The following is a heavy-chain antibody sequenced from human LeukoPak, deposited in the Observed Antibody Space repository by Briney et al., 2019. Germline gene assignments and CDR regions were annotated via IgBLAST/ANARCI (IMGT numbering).Heavy chain of an antibody. J-gene: IGHJ5*02. V-gene: IGHV4-39*07. CDR2: IYYSGST. CDR1: GGSISSSSYY. Sequence: SETLSLTCTVSGGSISSSSYYWGWIRQPPGKGLEWIGSIYYSGSTYYNPSLKSRVTISVDTSKNQFSLKLSSVTAADTAVYYCARTPYEGRVRGVMVWFDPWGQGTLVTVSS. D-gene: IGHD3-10*01. CDR3: ARTPYEGRVRGVMVWFDP.